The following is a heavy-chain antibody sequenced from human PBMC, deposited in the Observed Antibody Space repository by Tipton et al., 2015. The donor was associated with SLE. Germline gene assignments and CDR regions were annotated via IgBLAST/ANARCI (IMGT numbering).Heavy chain of an antibody. Sequence: LRLSCTVSAGSITSSSYYWAWIRQPPGKWVEWIGTLYHSGSTYYNPSLKTRVNSSVNPSKNQFSLKLRSVTAADTSVYYCARLKGRLELPGYHYYMDVWGKGTTVTVS. CDR1: AGSITSSSYY. CDR2: LYHSGST. CDR3: ARLKGRLELPGYHYYMDV. J-gene: IGHJ6*03. D-gene: IGHD1-7*01. V-gene: IGHV4-39*01.